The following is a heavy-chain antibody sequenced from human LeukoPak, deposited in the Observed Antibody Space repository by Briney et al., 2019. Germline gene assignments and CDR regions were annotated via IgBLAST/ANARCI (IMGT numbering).Heavy chain of an antibody. D-gene: IGHD6-19*01. V-gene: IGHV4-4*07. Sequence: SETLSLTCTVSGGSISSYYWSWIRQPAGKGLEWIGRIYTSGSTNYNPSLKSRVTISVDKSKNQFSLKLSSVTAADTAVYYRARVGAGRHTGYSSGWQAYYYYYMDVWGKGTTVTVSS. CDR1: GGSISSYY. J-gene: IGHJ6*03. CDR3: ARVGAGRHTGYSSGWQAYYYYYMDV. CDR2: IYTSGST.